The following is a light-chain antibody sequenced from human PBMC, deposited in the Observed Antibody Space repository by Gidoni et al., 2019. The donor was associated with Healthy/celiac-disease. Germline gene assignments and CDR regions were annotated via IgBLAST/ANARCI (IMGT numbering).Light chain of an antibody. CDR2: GAS. CDR3: QQYGSSLFT. J-gene: IGKJ4*01. CDR1: QCVSSSY. Sequence: EIVFTQSPGTLSLSPGERATLSCRASQCVSSSYLAWYQQKPGQAPRLLIYGASSRATGIPDRFSGSGSGTDFTLTISRLEPEDFAVYYCQQYGSSLFTFGGGTKVEIK. V-gene: IGKV3-20*01.